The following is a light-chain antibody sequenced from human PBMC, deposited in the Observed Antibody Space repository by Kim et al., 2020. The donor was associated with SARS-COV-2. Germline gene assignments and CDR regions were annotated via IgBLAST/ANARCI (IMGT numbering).Light chain of an antibody. Sequence: SYELTQPPSVSVSPGQTASITCSGDKLGDNFACWYQQKPGQSPVLVIYHDNERPSGIPERFSGSNSGNTATLTISGTQAMDEADYYCQAWDSRTALVFGT. V-gene: IGLV3-1*01. CDR3: QAWDSRTALV. CDR1: KLGDNF. CDR2: HDN. J-gene: IGLJ1*01.